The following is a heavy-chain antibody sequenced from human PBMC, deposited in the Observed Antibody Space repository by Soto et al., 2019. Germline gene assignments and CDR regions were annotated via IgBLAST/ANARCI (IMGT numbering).Heavy chain of an antibody. CDR1: GFTFSSYS. V-gene: IGHV3-48*02. J-gene: IGHJ4*02. CDR2: ISSSSSTI. D-gene: IGHD3-3*01. CDR3: ARDPHYDFWSGGNDY. Sequence: EVQLVESGGGLVQPGGSLRLSCAASGFTFSSYSMNWVRQAPGKGLEGVSYISSSSSTIYYAVSVKGRFTISRDNAKNSLYLQMNSLRDEDTAVYYCARDPHYDFWSGGNDYWGQVTLVTVSS.